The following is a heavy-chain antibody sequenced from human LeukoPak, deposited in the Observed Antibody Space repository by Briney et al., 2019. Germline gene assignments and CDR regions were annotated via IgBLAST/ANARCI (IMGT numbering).Heavy chain of an antibody. CDR2: VHHSGTT. J-gene: IGHJ1*01. CDR1: GGSISSYY. Sequence: SETLSLSCTVSGGSISSYYWSWIRQPPGKGLEWIGYVHHSGTTKYNPSLKSRVTISIDTSKNQFSLKLSSVTATDTAVYYCARGEDGDYYFQHWGQGTLVTVSS. V-gene: IGHV4-59*01. D-gene: IGHD4-17*01. CDR3: ARGEDGDYYFQH.